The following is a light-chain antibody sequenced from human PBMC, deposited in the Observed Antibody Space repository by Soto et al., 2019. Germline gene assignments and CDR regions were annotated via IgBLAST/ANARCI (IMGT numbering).Light chain of an antibody. Sequence: QLVLTQPPSASGTPGQRVTISCSGRSSNIGSNTVNWYQQLPGTAPKLLIYSNNQRPSGVPDRFSGSKSGTSASLAISGLQSEDEADYYSAAWDDSLNGWVFGGGTKLTVL. CDR1: SSNIGSNT. V-gene: IGLV1-44*01. J-gene: IGLJ3*02. CDR3: AAWDDSLNGWV. CDR2: SNN.